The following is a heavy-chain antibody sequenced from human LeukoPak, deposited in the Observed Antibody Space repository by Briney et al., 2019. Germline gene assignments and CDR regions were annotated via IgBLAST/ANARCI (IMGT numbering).Heavy chain of an antibody. D-gene: IGHD6-19*01. V-gene: IGHV3-48*04. CDR2: ITSTSSTI. CDR3: ARDQGYSSGAYYFDS. CDR1: GFSFSTYS. Sequence: GGSLRLSCAGSGFSFSTYSMSWVRQAPGKRLEWVSYITSTSSTIYYADSVKGRFTISRDNAKSSLYLQMNSLRAEDTAVYYCARDQGYSSGAYYFDSWGQGTLVAVSS. J-gene: IGHJ4*02.